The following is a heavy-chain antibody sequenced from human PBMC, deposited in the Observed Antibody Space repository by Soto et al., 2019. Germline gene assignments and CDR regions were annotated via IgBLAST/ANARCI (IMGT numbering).Heavy chain of an antibody. CDR2: INPNSGNI. Sequence: GASVKVSCKAPGDTFTTYDINWVRQATGHGLEWMGWINPNSGNIGYAQRFQGRVTMTRDTAIRTAYMEVSSLRSDDTAVYYCARGRASGSYHLLDYWGQGTLVTVSS. D-gene: IGHD3-10*01. V-gene: IGHV1-8*01. CDR3: ARGRASGSYHLLDY. J-gene: IGHJ4*02. CDR1: GDTFTTYD.